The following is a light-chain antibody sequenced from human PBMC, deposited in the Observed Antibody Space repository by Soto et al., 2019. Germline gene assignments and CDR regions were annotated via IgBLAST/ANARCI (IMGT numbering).Light chain of an antibody. V-gene: IGKV3-20*01. CDR2: GAS. CDR3: QQYFTSPIT. Sequence: IVLAQVXGTLCLYNGEXXXXXXXAIQSVSSSYLAWYQQKXGQAPRVLIYGASXRATGIPDRFSGSGSGTDFTLTISRLEPEDSTFYYCQQYFTSPITFGQGTRLEIK. CDR1: QSVSSSY. J-gene: IGKJ5*01.